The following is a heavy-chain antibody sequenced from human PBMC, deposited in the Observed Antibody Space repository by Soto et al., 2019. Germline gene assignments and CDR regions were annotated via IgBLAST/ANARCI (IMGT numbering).Heavy chain of an antibody. V-gene: IGHV1-24*01. J-gene: IGHJ4*02. CDR2: FDPEDAET. Sequence: QVHLVQSGAEVKTPGASVKVSCKVSGYSLTGTSMHWVRQSPGKGLEWMGGFDPEDAETFYAQKFQGRVTMTEDSSTDTAHMELTNLTSADTAIYFCTSLNPYFDFWGQGTPVNVSS. CDR1: GYSLTGTS. CDR3: TSLNPYFDF.